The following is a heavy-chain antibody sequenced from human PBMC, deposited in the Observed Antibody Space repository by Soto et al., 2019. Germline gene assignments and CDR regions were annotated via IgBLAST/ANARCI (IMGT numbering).Heavy chain of an antibody. Sequence: SETLSLTCTVSGGSISSGDYSWSWVRQSPGKGLEWIGHIYNSGITYYNPSLKSRVVISIDTSRNQFSLRLNSLTAAGRAVYFCARGVTVFGLVSRLWFDPWGQGTVVTVSS. D-gene: IGHD3-3*01. CDR1: GGSISSGDYS. CDR2: IYNSGIT. J-gene: IGHJ5*02. CDR3: ARGVTVFGLVSRLWFDP. V-gene: IGHV4-30-4*01.